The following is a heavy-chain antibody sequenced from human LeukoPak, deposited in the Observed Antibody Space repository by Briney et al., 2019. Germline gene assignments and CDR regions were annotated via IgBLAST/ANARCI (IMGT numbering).Heavy chain of an antibody. CDR1: SGSFSGYY. CDR2: INHSGGT. V-gene: IGHV4-34*01. CDR3: ARLGTAAKTYYYYYYMDV. Sequence: SGTLSLTCAVYSGSFSGYYWTWVRQPPGKGLEWIGEINHSGGTNYNPSLKSRVTISIDTSNNQFSLKLTSVTAADSAMYYCARLGTAAKTYYYYYYMDVWGKGTTVTISS. D-gene: IGHD1-1*01. J-gene: IGHJ6*03.